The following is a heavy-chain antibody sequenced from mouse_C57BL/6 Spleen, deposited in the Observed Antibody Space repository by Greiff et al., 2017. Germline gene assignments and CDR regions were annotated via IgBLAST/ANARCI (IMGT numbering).Heavy chain of an antibody. J-gene: IGHJ2*01. CDR2: IDPETGGT. CDR1: GYTFTDYE. V-gene: IGHV1-15*01. Sequence: QVQLKESGAELVRPGASVTLSCKASGYTFTDYELHWVKQTPVHGLEWIGAIDPETGGTAYNPKFKGQARLTADKSSSTAYLELRSLTSEDSAVYYCTRAGSPNFDYWGQGTTLTVSS. CDR3: TRAGSPNFDY. D-gene: IGHD6-1*01.